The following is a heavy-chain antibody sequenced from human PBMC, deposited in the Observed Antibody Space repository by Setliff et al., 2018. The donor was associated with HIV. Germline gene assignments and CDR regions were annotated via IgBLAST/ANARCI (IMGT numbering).Heavy chain of an antibody. D-gene: IGHD2-15*01. V-gene: IGHV1-69*10. CDR2: NILKLSTS. CDR1: GGSFNSAA. CDR3: ARGIREYCSGGSCYPNDY. J-gene: IGHJ4*02. Sequence: SVKVSCKPSGGSFNSAAINWVRQAPGQGLEWMGGNILKLSTSNSAEKFRGRVTVTRNISISTAYMELRSLRSEDTAMYYCARGIREYCSGGSCYPNDYWGQGTLVTVSS.